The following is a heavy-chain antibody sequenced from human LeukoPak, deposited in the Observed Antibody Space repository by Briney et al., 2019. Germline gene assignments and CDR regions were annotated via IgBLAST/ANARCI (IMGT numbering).Heavy chain of an antibody. Sequence: GGSLRLSCAASGFTFSSYAMHWVRQAPGKGLEWVAVISYDGSNKYYADSVKGRFTISRDNSKNTLYLQLNSLRAEDTAVYYCAREGLGYCSGGSCSRAFDIWGQGTMVTVSS. CDR3: AREGLGYCSGGSCSRAFDI. CDR1: GFTFSSYA. J-gene: IGHJ3*02. V-gene: IGHV3-30-3*01. D-gene: IGHD2-15*01. CDR2: ISYDGSNK.